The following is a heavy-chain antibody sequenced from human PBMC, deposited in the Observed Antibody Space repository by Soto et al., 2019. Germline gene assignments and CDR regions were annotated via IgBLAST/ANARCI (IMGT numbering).Heavy chain of an antibody. CDR3: ASGSLVPAASDAFDI. Sequence: GGSLRLSCAASGFTFSSYGMHWVRQAPGKGLEWVSVITSNGSNKYYADSVKGRFTISRDNSKNSLYLQMNSLRAEDAAVYYCASGSLVPAASDAFDIWGQGTMVTVSS. CDR2: ITSNGSNK. J-gene: IGHJ3*02. CDR1: GFTFSSYG. V-gene: IGHV3-30*03. D-gene: IGHD2-2*01.